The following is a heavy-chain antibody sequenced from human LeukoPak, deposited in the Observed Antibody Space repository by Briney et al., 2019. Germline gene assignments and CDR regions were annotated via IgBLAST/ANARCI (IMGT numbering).Heavy chain of an antibody. CDR1: GGSFSGYY. J-gene: IGHJ4*02. CDR3: ARFLDGGLDY. Sequence: PSGTLSLTCAVYGGSFSGYYWSWIRQPPGKGLEWIGEINHSGSTNYNPSLKSRVTISVDTSKNQFSLRLSSVTAADTAVYYCARFLDGGLDYWGQGTLVTVSS. D-gene: IGHD3-16*01. V-gene: IGHV4-34*01. CDR2: INHSGST.